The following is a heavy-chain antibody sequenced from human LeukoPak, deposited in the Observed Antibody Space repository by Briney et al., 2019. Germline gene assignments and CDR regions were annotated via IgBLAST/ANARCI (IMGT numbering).Heavy chain of an antibody. V-gene: IGHV4-59*01. J-gene: IGHJ5*02. CDR1: GGSISSYY. D-gene: IGHD6-13*01. CDR2: TYYSGGT. Sequence: PSETLSLTCTVSGGSISSYYWSWIRQPPGKGLEWIGYTYYSGGTNYNPPLKSRVTISVDTSKNQFSLKLSSVTAADTAVYYCARYSDNWFDPWGQGTLVTVSS. CDR3: ARYSDNWFDP.